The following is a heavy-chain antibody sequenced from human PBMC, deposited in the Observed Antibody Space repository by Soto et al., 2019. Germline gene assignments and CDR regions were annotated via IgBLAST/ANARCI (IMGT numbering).Heavy chain of an antibody. CDR1: GFTFSSYA. CDR2: IGASGAGT. CDR3: ALRKTGSYFDY. V-gene: IGHV3-23*01. J-gene: IGHJ4*02. D-gene: IGHD1-26*01. Sequence: VQLLESGGALVQPGGSLRVSCAASGFTFSSYALSWVRQAPGKGLEWVSGIGASGAGTYYADSVIGRFIISRDNSKNTLYLQMNSLRAEDTAVYYCALRKTGSYFDYWGQGTLVTVPS.